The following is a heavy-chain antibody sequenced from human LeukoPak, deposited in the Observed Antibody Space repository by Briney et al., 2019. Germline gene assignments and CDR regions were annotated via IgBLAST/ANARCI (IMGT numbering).Heavy chain of an antibody. V-gene: IGHV3-66*01. J-gene: IGHJ4*02. D-gene: IGHD6-19*01. Sequence: GGSLRLSCAASGFTVSSNYMSWVRQAPGKGLEWVSVIYSGGSTYYADSVKGRFTISRDNSKNTLYLQMNSLRAEDTAVYYCATNLAVAGHFDYWGQGTLVTVSS. CDR3: ATNLAVAGHFDY. CDR1: GFTVSSNY. CDR2: IYSGGST.